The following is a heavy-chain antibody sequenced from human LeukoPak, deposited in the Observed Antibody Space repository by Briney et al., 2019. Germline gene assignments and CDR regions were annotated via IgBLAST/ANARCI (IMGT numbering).Heavy chain of an antibody. Sequence: GGSLRLSCAASGFTFSTYAMSWVRLAPGKGLEWVSGISGSGGSTYYADSVKGRFTSSRDNSNNTLYVQMNSLRVEDTAVYYCAKGLRDYGDYAYRYAFDIWGQGTMVTVSS. V-gene: IGHV3-23*01. CDR1: GFTFSTYA. D-gene: IGHD4-17*01. CDR2: ISGSGGST. J-gene: IGHJ3*02. CDR3: AKGLRDYGDYAYRYAFDI.